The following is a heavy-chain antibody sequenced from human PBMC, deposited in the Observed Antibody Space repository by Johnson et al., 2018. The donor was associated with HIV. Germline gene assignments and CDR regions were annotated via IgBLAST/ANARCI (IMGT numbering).Heavy chain of an antibody. D-gene: IGHD1-26*01. CDR3: AGGRPRWEPLWGGAFDF. J-gene: IGHJ3*01. CDR2: ISYDGSDK. V-gene: IGHV3-30*03. Sequence: QVQLVESGGGVVRPGGSLRLSCAASGFTFDDYGLSWVRQAPGKGLEWVAVISYDGSDKYSADSVKGRFTISRDSSKNTLYLQMSSLRAEDTAVYYCAGGRPRWEPLWGGAFDFWGQGTMVTVSS. CDR1: GFTFDDYG.